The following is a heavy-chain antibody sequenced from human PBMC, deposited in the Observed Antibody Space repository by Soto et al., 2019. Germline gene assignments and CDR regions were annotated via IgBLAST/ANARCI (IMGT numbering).Heavy chain of an antibody. J-gene: IGHJ5*02. D-gene: IGHD3-16*01. Sequence: QITLKESGPTLVKPTQTLTLTCTFSGFSLTTRGVGVGWIRQPPGKALECLALIYWDDDKRYSPSLQSSLSLTNDTSKNHVVLTITNVHPVDTATYYCAHIPNYYQYDWFDPWGQGTLVSVSS. CDR3: AHIPNYYQYDWFDP. V-gene: IGHV2-5*02. CDR2: IYWDDDK. CDR1: GFSLTTRGVG.